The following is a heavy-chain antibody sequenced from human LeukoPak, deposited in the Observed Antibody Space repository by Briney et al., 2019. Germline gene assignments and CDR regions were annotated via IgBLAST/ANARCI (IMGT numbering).Heavy chain of an antibody. Sequence: SETLSLTCAVYGGSVSGYYWSWLRQPPGKGLEWIGEINHSGSTNYNPSLKSRVTISVDTSRNQFSVKLTSVTAADTAVYYCARLYYDSSNYYSNFDYWGQGTLVTVSS. CDR1: GGSVSGYY. CDR3: ARLYYDSSNYYSNFDY. D-gene: IGHD3-22*01. J-gene: IGHJ4*02. CDR2: INHSGST. V-gene: IGHV4-34*01.